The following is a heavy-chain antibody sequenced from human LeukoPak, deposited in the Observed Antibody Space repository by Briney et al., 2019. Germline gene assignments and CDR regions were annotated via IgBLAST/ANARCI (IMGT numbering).Heavy chain of an antibody. CDR2: ISGSGGST. J-gene: IGHJ4*02. Sequence: PGGSLRLSCAASGFTFSSYAMSWARQAPGKGLEWVSAISGSGGSTYYADSVKGRFTISRDNSKNTLYLQMNSLRAEDTAVYYCASLYSSRNDKDYWGQGTLVTVSS. D-gene: IGHD6-13*01. CDR3: ASLYSSRNDKDY. V-gene: IGHV3-23*01. CDR1: GFTFSSYA.